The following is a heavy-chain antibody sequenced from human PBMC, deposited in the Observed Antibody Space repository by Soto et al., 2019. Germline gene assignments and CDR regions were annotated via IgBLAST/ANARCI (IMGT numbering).Heavy chain of an antibody. Sequence: XGSLRLSCSASGFTLSSYAMSWVRQAPGKGLEWVSAISGSGGSTYYADSVKGRFTISRDNSKNTLYLQMNSLRAEDTAVYYCAKDQEWELLPFDYWGQGTLVTVSS. D-gene: IGHD1-26*01. CDR2: ISGSGGST. CDR3: AKDQEWELLPFDY. V-gene: IGHV3-23*01. J-gene: IGHJ4*02. CDR1: GFTLSSYA.